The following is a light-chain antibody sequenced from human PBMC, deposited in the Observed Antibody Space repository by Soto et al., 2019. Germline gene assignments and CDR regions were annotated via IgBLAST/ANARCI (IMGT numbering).Light chain of an antibody. CDR2: DAS. V-gene: IGKV3-11*01. CDR1: QSVSNF. Sequence: EIVLTQSPATLSLSPGERATLSCRASQSVSNFLAWYQQKPGQAPRLLIYDASTRATGIPARFSGSGSGTDFALTISSLEPEDFAVYCCQQRRTWPPLTFGGGTKVEIK. J-gene: IGKJ4*01. CDR3: QQRRTWPPLT.